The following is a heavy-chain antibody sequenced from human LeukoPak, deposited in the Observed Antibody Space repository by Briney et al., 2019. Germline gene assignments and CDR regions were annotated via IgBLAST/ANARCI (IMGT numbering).Heavy chain of an antibody. J-gene: IGHJ4*02. CDR3: AIYFRGGGGRGT. CDR1: GGSISSGAYH. CDR2: DGA. D-gene: IGHD2-21*01. V-gene: IGHV4-31*03. Sequence: PSETLSLTCTVSGGSISSGAYHWSWIRKLPGKGLEWIGHDGAYYNPSLKSRSTISVDTSKNQFSLKLSSVTAADTAIYYCAIYFRGGGGRGTWGRGTLVTVSS.